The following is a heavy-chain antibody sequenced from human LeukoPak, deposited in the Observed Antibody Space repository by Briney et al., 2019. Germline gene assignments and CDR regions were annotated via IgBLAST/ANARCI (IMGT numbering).Heavy chain of an antibody. V-gene: IGHV1-2*02. Sequence: ASVKVSCKASGYTFTGYYMHWVRQAPGQGLEWMGCINPDSGDTDYAQKFQGRVTMTRDTSVSTVYMELSRLRSDDTAVYFCARDLGFRGGWFNPWGQGTLVTVSS. J-gene: IGHJ5*02. CDR1: GYTFTGYY. CDR3: ARDLGFRGGWFNP. D-gene: IGHD3-10*01. CDR2: INPDSGDT.